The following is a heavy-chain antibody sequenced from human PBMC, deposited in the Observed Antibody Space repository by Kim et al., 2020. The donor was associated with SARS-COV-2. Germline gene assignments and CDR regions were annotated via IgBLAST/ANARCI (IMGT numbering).Heavy chain of an antibody. CDR2: ISYDGSNK. V-gene: IGHV3-30-3*01. CDR1: GFTFSSYA. D-gene: IGHD3-22*01. Sequence: GGSLRLSCAASGFTFSSYAMHWVRQAPGKGLEWVAVISYDGSNKYYADSVKGRFTISRDNSKNTLYLQMNSLRAEDTAVYYCARDMRHYYDSSGYDAFDIWGQGTMVTVSS. J-gene: IGHJ3*02. CDR3: ARDMRHYYDSSGYDAFDI.